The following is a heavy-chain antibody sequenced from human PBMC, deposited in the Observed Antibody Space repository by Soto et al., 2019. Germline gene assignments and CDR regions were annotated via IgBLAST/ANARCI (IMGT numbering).Heavy chain of an antibody. CDR2: IYNSGST. V-gene: IGHV4-59*01. D-gene: IGHD5-18*01. CDR1: CGSISSYY. J-gene: IGHJ6*02. Sequence: SETLSLTCTVSCGSISSYYWSWIRQPPGQGLEWIGYIYNSGSTNYNPSLKSRVTISVDTSKNQFSLKLRSVSAADTAVYYCARTVDTTTDYYYYGMDVWGQGTTVTV. CDR3: ARTVDTTTDYYYYGMDV.